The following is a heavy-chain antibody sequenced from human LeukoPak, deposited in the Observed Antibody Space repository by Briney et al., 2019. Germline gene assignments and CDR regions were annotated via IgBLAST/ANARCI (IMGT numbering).Heavy chain of an antibody. Sequence: SVKVSCKASGGTFSSYAISWVRQAPGQGLDWMGGIIPIFGTANYAQKFQGRVTITADESTSTAYMELSSLRSEDTAVYYCARANRLTIFGVVTHYYGMDVWGQGTTVTVSS. CDR3: ARANRLTIFGVVTHYYGMDV. CDR2: IIPIFGTA. CDR1: GGTFSSYA. D-gene: IGHD3-3*01. V-gene: IGHV1-69*13. J-gene: IGHJ6*02.